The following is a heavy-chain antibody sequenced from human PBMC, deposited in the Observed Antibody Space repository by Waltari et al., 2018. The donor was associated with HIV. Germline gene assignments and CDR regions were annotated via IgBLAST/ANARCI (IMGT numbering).Heavy chain of an antibody. Sequence: EVQLVESGGGLVQPGVSLRLSCAASGFTVRSNYMSWVRQAPGKGLEWVSVIYSGGSTYYADSVKGRFTISRDNSKNTLYLQMNSLRAEDTAVYYCAREADSAYYYYGMDVWGQGTKV. CDR3: AREADSAYYYYGMDV. J-gene: IGHJ6*02. D-gene: IGHD1-26*01. CDR1: GFTVRSNY. CDR2: IYSGGST. V-gene: IGHV3-66*02.